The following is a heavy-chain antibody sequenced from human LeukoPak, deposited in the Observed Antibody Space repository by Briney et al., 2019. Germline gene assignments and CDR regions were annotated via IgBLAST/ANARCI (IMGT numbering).Heavy chain of an antibody. CDR2: ISHSGST. CDR3: ASGDYYDSSGYYGA. J-gene: IGHJ5*02. V-gene: IGHV4-34*01. D-gene: IGHD3-22*01. CDR1: GGSFSGYY. Sequence: SETLSLTCAVYGGSFSGYYWSWIRQPPGKGLEWIGEISHSGSTNYNPSLKSRVTISVDTSKNQFSLKLSSVTAADTAVYYCASGDYYDSSGYYGAWGQGTLVTVSS.